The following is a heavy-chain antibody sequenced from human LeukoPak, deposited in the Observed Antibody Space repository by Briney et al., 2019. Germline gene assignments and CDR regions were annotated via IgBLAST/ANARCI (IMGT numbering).Heavy chain of an antibody. Sequence: PGGSLRLSCAASGFTFSDYYMSWIRQAPGKGLEWVSYISSSGSTIYYADSVKGRFTISRDNAKNSLYLQMNSLRAEDTAVYYCARDGPDIVVVPAAIQVAIYNWFDPWGQGTLVTVSS. J-gene: IGHJ5*02. CDR2: ISSSGSTI. CDR1: GFTFSDYY. CDR3: ARDGPDIVVVPAAIQVAIYNWFDP. V-gene: IGHV3-11*04. D-gene: IGHD2-2*02.